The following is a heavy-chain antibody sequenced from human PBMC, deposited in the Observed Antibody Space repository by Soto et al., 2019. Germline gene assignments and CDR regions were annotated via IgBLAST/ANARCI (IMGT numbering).Heavy chain of an antibody. V-gene: IGHV3-33*01. CDR1: GFTSSSYG. D-gene: IGHD2-21*02. Sequence: SLRLSCAASGFTSSSYGMHWVRQAPGKGLEWVAVIWYDGSNKYYADSVKGRFTISRDNSKNTLYLQMNSLRAEDTAVYYCAREKVAYCGGDCYYDAFDIWGQGTMVTVSS. CDR2: IWYDGSNK. CDR3: AREKVAYCGGDCYYDAFDI. J-gene: IGHJ3*02.